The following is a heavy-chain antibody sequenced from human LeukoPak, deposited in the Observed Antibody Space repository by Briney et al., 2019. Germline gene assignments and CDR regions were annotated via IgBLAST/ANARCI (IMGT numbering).Heavy chain of an antibody. D-gene: IGHD4-23*01. CDR3: ASSSGGNGATYDY. Sequence: GGSLRLSCAASGFTFSRYWMRWVRQAPGRGREGVANIKQDGSEKYYVDSVKGRFTISRDNAKNSLYLQMNSLRAEDTAVYYCASSSGGNGATYDYWGQGTLVTVSS. V-gene: IGHV3-7*01. CDR2: IKQDGSEK. J-gene: IGHJ4*02. CDR1: GFTFSRYW.